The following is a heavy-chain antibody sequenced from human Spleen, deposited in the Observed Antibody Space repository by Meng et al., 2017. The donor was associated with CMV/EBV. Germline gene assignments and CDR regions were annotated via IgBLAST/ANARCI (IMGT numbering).Heavy chain of an antibody. D-gene: IGHD3-10*01. CDR3: ARGAYGSGSYRGGFDY. CDR2: IIGDGTTT. CDR1: GFTFSSDW. Sequence: SGFTFSSDWMHWVRQVPGKGLVWVSRIIGDGTTTNYADSVKGRFTISRDNAKSTLYLQMNSLRAEDTAIYYCARGAYGSGSYRGGFDYWGQGALSPSPQ. J-gene: IGHJ4*02. V-gene: IGHV3-74*01.